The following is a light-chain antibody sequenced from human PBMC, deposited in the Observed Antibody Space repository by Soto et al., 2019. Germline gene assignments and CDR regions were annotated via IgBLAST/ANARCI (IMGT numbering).Light chain of an antibody. CDR2: EDV. CDR1: SSDVGRYSL. Sequence: QSALTQPASVSGSPGQSLTISCTGTSSDVGRYSLVSWYQQHPGKAPKLIIYEDVERPSGVSYRFSGSKSGNTASLTISGLQTEDEADYYCCSYAGGTSVIFGGGTKVTVL. J-gene: IGLJ2*01. CDR3: CSYAGGTSVI. V-gene: IGLV2-23*01.